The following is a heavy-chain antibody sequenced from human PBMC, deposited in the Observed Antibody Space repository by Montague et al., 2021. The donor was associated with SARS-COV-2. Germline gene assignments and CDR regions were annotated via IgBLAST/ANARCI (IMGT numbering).Heavy chain of an antibody. Sequence: SETLSLTCTVSGGSISSSSYYWGWIRQPPGKGLEWIGSIYYSGSTYYNPSLKSRVTISVDTSKNQFSLKLSSVTAADTAVYYCARKEMKYSSIWSTGGNWFHPWGQGPLVTVSP. D-gene: IGHD6-13*01. J-gene: IGHJ5*02. CDR3: ARKEMKYSSIWSTGGNWFHP. CDR2: IYYSGST. CDR1: GGSISSSSYY. V-gene: IGHV4-39*01.